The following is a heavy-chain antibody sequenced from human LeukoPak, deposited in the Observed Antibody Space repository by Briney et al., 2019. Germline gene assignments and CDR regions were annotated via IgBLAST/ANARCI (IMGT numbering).Heavy chain of an antibody. CDR1: GFTFSSYA. D-gene: IGHD5-12*01. Sequence: GRSLRLSCAASGFTFSSYAMHWVRQAPGKGLEWVAVISYDGSNKYYADSVKGRFTISRDNSKNTLYLQMNSLRAEDTAVYYCATISGYDYSIDFDYWGQGTLVTVSS. CDR2: ISYDGSNK. CDR3: ATISGYDYSIDFDY. J-gene: IGHJ4*02. V-gene: IGHV3-30*04.